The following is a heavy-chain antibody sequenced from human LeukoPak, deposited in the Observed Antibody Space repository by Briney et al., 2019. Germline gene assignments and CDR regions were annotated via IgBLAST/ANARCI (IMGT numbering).Heavy chain of an antibody. V-gene: IGHV3-15*01. CDR1: GFTFSNAW. D-gene: IGHD2-2*01. J-gene: IGHJ4*02. CDR2: IKSKTDGGTT. Sequence: GGSLRLSCAASGFTFSNAWMSWVRQAPGKGLEWVGRIKSKTDGGTTDYAVPVKGRFTISRDDSKNTLYLQMNSLKTEDTAVYYCTTWRWGVPAAYWGQGTLVTVSS. CDR3: TTWRWGVPAAY.